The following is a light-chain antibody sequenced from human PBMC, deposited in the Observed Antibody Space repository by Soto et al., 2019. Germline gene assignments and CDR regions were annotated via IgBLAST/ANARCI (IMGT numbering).Light chain of an antibody. J-gene: IGKJ2*01. CDR1: QSVSSD. CDR2: DAS. Sequence: EIVMTQSPATLSVSPGERATLSCRASQSVSSDLAWYQQKPGQAPRLLIYDASTKATGIPARFRGGGSGTEFTLTIISLLSADFAVYYCQQYNDWPPQYTFGQGTKLEI. CDR3: QQYNDWPPQYT. V-gene: IGKV3-15*01.